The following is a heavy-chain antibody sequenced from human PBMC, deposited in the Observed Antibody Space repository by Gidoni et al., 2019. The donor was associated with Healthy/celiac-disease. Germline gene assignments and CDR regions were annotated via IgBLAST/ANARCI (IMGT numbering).Heavy chain of an antibody. D-gene: IGHD2-15*01. V-gene: IGHV3-49*03. CDR3: TRVRMFEPRYCIGGSCYSTADAFDI. CDR2: IRSKAYGGKT. CDR1: GFTFGDYA. J-gene: IGHJ3*02. Sequence: EVQLVESGGGLVQPGRSMRLSCTASGFTFGDYAMSWFRQAPGKGLEWGGFIRSKAYGGKTEYAASGKARFTISRDDSKSIAYLQMNSLKTENTAVYYCTRVRMFEPRYCIGGSCYSTADAFDIWGQGQWSPSLQ.